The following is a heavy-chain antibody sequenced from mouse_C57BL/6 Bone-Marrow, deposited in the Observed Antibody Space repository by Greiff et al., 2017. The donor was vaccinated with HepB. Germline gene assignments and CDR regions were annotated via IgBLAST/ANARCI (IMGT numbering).Heavy chain of an antibody. CDR1: GYTFTSYG. CDR3: ARRGYDYDLDY. V-gene: IGHV1-81*01. D-gene: IGHD2-4*01. CDR2: IYPRSGNT. Sequence: QVQLQQSGAELARPGASVKLSCKASGYTFTSYGISWVKQRTGQGLEWIGEIYPRSGNTYYNEKFKGKATLTADKSSSTAYMELRSLTSEDSAVYFCARRGYDYDLDYWGQGTTLTVSS. J-gene: IGHJ2*01.